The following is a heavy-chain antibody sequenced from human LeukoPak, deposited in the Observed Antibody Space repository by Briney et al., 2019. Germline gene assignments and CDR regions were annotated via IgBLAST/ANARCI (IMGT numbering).Heavy chain of an antibody. V-gene: IGHV4-4*02. CDR3: ARVLKGIVATIYWGVKDY. D-gene: IGHD5-12*01. J-gene: IGHJ4*02. CDR2: VNLQGST. CDR1: GGSITNTNY. Sequence: TSGTLSLTCGVSGGSITNTNYWTWVRQPPGKGLEWIGEVNLQGSTNYNPSLMGRVAISVDTSENHISLQLTSVTAADTAVYYCARVLKGIVATIYWGVKDYWGQGTLVTVSS.